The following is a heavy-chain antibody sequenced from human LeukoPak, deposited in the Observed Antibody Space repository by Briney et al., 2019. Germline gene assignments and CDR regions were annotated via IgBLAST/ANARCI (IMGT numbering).Heavy chain of an antibody. CDR2: IYYSGST. V-gene: IGHV4-39*01. D-gene: IGHD2-15*01. J-gene: IGHJ4*02. CDR1: GGSISSSSYY. CDR3: ARHLGSVVVATYYFDY. Sequence: SETLSLTCTVSGGSISSSSYYWGWIRQPPGKGLEWIGSIYYSGSTYYNPSLKSRVTISVDTSKNQFSLKRSSVTAADTAVYYCARHLGSVVVATYYFDYWGQGTLVTVSS.